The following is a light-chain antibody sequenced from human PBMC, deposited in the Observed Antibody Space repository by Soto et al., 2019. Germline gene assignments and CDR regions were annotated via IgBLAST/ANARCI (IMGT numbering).Light chain of an antibody. CDR2: RAS. J-gene: IGKJ2*01. CDR3: QQYKTYMYN. Sequence: DIQMTQSPSTLSASVRDRVTITCRASQSIDSWLAWYQQKPGKAHKLLIYRASSLESGVPSRFSGSGSGTEFTLSISSLQPDDFATYYCQQYKTYMYNFAQGTKREIK. CDR1: QSIDSW. V-gene: IGKV1-5*03.